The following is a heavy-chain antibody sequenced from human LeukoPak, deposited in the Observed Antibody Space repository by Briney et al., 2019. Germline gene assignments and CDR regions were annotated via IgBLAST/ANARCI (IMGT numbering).Heavy chain of an antibody. J-gene: IGHJ3*02. V-gene: IGHV7-4-1*02. Sequence: ASVKVSCKASGYTFTGYYMHWVRQAPGQGLEWMGWINTNTGNPTYAQGFTGRFVFSLDTSVSTAYLQISSLKAEDTAVYYCARGRRKYYYDSSGYYCGAFDIWGQGTMVTVSS. CDR2: INTNTGNP. CDR1: GYTFTGYY. D-gene: IGHD3-22*01. CDR3: ARGRRKYYYDSSGYYCGAFDI.